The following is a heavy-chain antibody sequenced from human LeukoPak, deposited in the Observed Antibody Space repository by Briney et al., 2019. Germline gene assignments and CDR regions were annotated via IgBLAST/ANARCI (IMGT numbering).Heavy chain of an antibody. D-gene: IGHD6-19*01. CDR1: GYTFTSYG. CDR2: ISAYNGNT. CDR3: ARAHSSGWSFDY. V-gene: IGHV1-18*01. J-gene: IGHJ4*02. Sequence: ASVKVSCKASGYTFTSYGISWVRQAPGQGLEWMGWISAYNGNTNYAQKLQGRVTMTTDTSTCTAYMELRSLRSDDTAVYYCARAHSSGWSFDYWGQGTLVTVSS.